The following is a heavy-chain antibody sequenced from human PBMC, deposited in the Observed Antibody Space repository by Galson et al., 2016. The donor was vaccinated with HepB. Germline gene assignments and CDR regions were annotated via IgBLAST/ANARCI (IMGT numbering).Heavy chain of an antibody. CDR1: GGSISNYY. CDR3: WRDLYSYGYLNYFDY. V-gene: IGHV4-4*07. Sequence: LSLTCTVSGGSISNYYWNWIRQPAGKGLEWIGHIYTSGSTNYNPSLKSRVTMSVDTSKNQFSLKLSSVTAADTAVYYCWRDLYSYGYLNYFDYWGQGTLVTVSS. D-gene: IGHD5-18*01. J-gene: IGHJ4*02. CDR2: IYTSGST.